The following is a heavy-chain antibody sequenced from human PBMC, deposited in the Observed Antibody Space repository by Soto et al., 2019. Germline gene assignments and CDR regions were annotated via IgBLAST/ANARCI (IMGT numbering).Heavy chain of an antibody. CDR3: GSTRGSSYDY. CDR1: GVTVSGNY. Sequence: EVQLVETGGGLIQPGGSLRLSCAASGVTVSGNYMSWVRQAPGKGLEWVSVIYNGGGTYYADSVKGRFTISRDNSKNTLYLQMNSLRAEDTAVYYGGSTRGSSYDYWGQGTLVTVSS. CDR2: IYNGGGT. J-gene: IGHJ4*02. D-gene: IGHD6-6*01. V-gene: IGHV3-53*02.